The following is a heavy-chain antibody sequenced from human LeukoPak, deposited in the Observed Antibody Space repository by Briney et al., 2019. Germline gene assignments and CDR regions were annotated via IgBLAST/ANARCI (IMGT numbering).Heavy chain of an antibody. Sequence: PGGSLRLSCAASGFTFSSYEMNWVRQAPGKGLEWVSYISSSSSYIYYADSVKGRFTISRDNAKNSLYLQMNSLRAEDTAVYYCARAKGAAAGTFDYWGQGTLVTVSS. V-gene: IGHV3-21*05. J-gene: IGHJ4*02. CDR1: GFTFSSYE. D-gene: IGHD6-13*01. CDR2: ISSSSSYI. CDR3: ARAKGAAAGTFDY.